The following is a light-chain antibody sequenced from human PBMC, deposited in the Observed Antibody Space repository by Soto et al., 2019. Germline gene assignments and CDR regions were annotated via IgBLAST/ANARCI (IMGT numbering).Light chain of an antibody. V-gene: IGLV2-14*01. CDR3: ASYTGNNAWL. J-gene: IGLJ2*01. CDR2: EAI. CDR1: NRDLPNYNS. Sequence: QSVLTQPASVSGSPGQSITISCTGTNRDLPNYNSVSWYQQHPGKAPKLILFEAINRPSGISNRFSGSKSDTTASLTISGLQTDDEGDYYCASYTGNNAWLFGGGTKLTVL.